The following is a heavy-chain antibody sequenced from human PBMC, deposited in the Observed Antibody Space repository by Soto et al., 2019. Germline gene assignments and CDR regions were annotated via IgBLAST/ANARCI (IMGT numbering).Heavy chain of an antibody. D-gene: IGHD3-10*01. V-gene: IGHV1-69*02. CDR2: IIPILGIA. CDR3: ASAYGSGSYWADFDY. CDR1: GGTFSSYT. Sequence: ASVKVSCKASGGTFSSYTISWVRQAPGQGLEWMGRIIPILGIANYAQKFQGRVTITADKSTSTAYMELSSLRSEDTAVYYCASAYGSGSYWADFDYWGQGTLVTVSS. J-gene: IGHJ4*02.